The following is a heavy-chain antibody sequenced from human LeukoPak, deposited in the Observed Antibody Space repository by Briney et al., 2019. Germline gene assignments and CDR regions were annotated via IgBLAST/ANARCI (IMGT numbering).Heavy chain of an antibody. CDR1: GYTFTSYD. Sequence: VASVKVSCKASGYTFTSYDINWVRQATGQGLEWMGWMNPNSGNTGYAQKFQGRVTMTRNTSISTAYMELSSLRSEDTAVYYCAEVVRGEGSTFDYWGQGTLVTVSS. J-gene: IGHJ4*02. V-gene: IGHV1-8*01. CDR3: AEVVRGEGSTFDY. D-gene: IGHD3-16*01. CDR2: MNPNSGNT.